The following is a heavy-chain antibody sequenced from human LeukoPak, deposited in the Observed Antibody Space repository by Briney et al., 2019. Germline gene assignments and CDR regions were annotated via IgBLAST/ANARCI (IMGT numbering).Heavy chain of an antibody. CDR1: GGSISSYY. CDR3: ARRWGRYYYDSSGYRRRWFDP. CDR2: IYTSGST. D-gene: IGHD3-22*01. J-gene: IGHJ5*02. V-gene: IGHV4-4*07. Sequence: PSETLSLTCTVSGGSISSYYWSWIRQPAGKGLEWIGRIYTSGSTNYNPSLKSRVTMSVDTSKNQFSLKLSSVTAADTAVYYCARRWGRYYYDSSGYRRRWFDPWGQGTLVTVSS.